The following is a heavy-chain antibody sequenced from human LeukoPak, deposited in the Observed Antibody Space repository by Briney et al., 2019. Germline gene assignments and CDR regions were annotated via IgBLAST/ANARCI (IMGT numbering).Heavy chain of an antibody. D-gene: IGHD3-10*01. CDR1: GFTFSTYG. CDR3: PKDLTSDFGGAFDP. CDR2: IRFDGANK. J-gene: IGHJ5*02. Sequence: PGGSLRLSCAASGFTFSTYGMHWVREAPGKGLEGVALIRFDGANKYYADSVKGRFTISRDNSKNTLYLQMNSLRAEDTAVYYCPKDLTSDFGGAFDPWGQGTLVTVSS. V-gene: IGHV3-30*02.